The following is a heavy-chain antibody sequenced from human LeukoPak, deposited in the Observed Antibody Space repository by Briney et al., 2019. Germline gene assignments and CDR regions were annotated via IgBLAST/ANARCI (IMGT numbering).Heavy chain of an antibody. CDR3: ARVQGYCSTTSCYPHY. J-gene: IGHJ4*02. D-gene: IGHD2-2*01. CDR2: INTNTGNP. V-gene: IGHV7-4-1*02. Sequence: GASVKVSCKASGYTLTNYALNWVRQAPGQGLEWMGWINTNTGNPTYAQGFTGRLVFSLDTSVNTAYLQISSLKAEDTAIYYCARVQGYCSTTSCYPHYWGQGTLVTVSS. CDR1: GYTLTNYA.